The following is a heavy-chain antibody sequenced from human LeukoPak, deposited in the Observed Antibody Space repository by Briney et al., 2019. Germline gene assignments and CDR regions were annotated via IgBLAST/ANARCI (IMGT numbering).Heavy chain of an antibody. J-gene: IGHJ4*02. CDR3: ARDSDSIGYSYGLDY. V-gene: IGHV1-18*01. Sequence: GASVKVSCKASGYTFTSHGISWVRQAPGQGLEWMGWISAYTDNTNYAQKLQGRVTMTTDTSTSTAYMELRSLRSDDTAVYYCARDSDSIGYSYGLDYWGQGTLVTVSS. D-gene: IGHD5-18*01. CDR2: ISAYTDNT. CDR1: GYTFTSHG.